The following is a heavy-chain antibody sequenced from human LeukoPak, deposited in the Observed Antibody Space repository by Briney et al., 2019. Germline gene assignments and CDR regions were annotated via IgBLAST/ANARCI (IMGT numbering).Heavy chain of an antibody. D-gene: IGHD1-1*01. CDR3: ASGFRGQLGYFDY. CDR2: IYYSGSS. CDR1: GGSISGYY. J-gene: IGHJ4*02. V-gene: IGHV4-59*01. Sequence: SGTLSLTCAVSGGSISGYYWSWIRQPPGKGLGWVWYIYYSGSSNYNPALKSRVTMSVDTSKNHFSLKLSSVTAADTAVYYCASGFRGQLGYFDYWGQGTLVTVSS.